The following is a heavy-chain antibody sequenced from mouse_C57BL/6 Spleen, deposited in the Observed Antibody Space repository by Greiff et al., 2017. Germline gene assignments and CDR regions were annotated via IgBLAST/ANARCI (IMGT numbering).Heavy chain of an antibody. CDR1: GYSITSGYY. Sequence: EVKLQESGPGLVKPSQSLSLTCSVTGYSITSGYYWNWIRQFPGNKLEWMGYISYDGSNNYNPSLKNRISITRDPSKNQFFLKLNSVTTEDTATYYCARENGTYWYFDVWGTGTTVTVSS. J-gene: IGHJ1*03. D-gene: IGHD2-1*01. CDR3: ARENGTYWYFDV. V-gene: IGHV3-6*01. CDR2: ISYDGSN.